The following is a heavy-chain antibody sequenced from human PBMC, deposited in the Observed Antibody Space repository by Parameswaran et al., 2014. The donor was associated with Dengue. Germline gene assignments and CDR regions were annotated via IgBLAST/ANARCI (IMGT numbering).Heavy chain of an antibody. Sequence: VRQMPGKGLEWMGIIYPDDSDTRYSPSFQGQVTISADTSINTAYLQWSSLKASDTAMYYCARLGITNAFDIWGQGTMVTVSS. J-gene: IGHJ3*02. V-gene: IGHV5-51*01. D-gene: IGHD7-27*01. CDR3: ARLGITNAFDI. CDR2: IYPDDSDT.